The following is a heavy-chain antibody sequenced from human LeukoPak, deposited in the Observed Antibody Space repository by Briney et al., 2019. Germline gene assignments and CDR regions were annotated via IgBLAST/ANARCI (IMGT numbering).Heavy chain of an antibody. D-gene: IGHD3-10*01. J-gene: IGHJ2*01. Sequence: GGSLRLSCAASGFTFSSYGMHWVRQAPGKGLEWVAVISYDGSNKYYADSVRGRFTISRDNSKNTLCLQMNSLRTEDTAVYYCAREYYYFDLWGRGTLVTVSS. CDR2: ISYDGSNK. CDR3: AREYYYFDL. V-gene: IGHV3-30*03. CDR1: GFTFSSYG.